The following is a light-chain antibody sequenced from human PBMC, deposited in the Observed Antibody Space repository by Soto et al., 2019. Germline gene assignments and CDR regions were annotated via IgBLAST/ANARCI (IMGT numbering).Light chain of an antibody. Sequence: QSALTQPPSVSEAPRQRVTISCSGSSSNIGNNAVNWYQQLPGKAPKLLIYYDDLLPSGVSDRFSGSKSGTSASLAISGLQSEDEADYYCAAWDDSLNVVFGGGTKLTVL. V-gene: IGLV1-36*01. CDR1: SSNIGNNA. J-gene: IGLJ2*01. CDR3: AAWDDSLNVV. CDR2: YDD.